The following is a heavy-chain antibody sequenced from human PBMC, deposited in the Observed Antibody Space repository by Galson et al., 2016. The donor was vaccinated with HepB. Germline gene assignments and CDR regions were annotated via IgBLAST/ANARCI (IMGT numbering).Heavy chain of an antibody. CDR1: GFSLSNYG. V-gene: IGHV3-30*03. CDR2: VSDDGTNK. D-gene: IGHD3-16*01. J-gene: IGHJ6*01. Sequence: SLRLSCAASGFSLSNYGMHWVRQAPGKGLEWVAVVSDDGTNKYYADSVKGRFTISKDNSKTTLYLKINSLRGEDTAVYYCARPRGTSYYYCGMDVWGQGTTVSVSS. CDR3: ARPRGTSYYYCGMDV.